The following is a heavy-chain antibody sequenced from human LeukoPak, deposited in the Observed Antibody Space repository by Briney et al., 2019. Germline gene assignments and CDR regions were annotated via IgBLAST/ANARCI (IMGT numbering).Heavy chain of an antibody. CDR1: GFTFSSYS. CDR2: ISSSSRSYI. Sequence: GGSLRLSCAASGFTFSSYSMNWVRQAPGKGLEWVSSISSSSRSYIYYADSVKGRFTISRDNAKNSLYLQMNSLRAEDTAVYYCAKERHIVVVTATDEYYYYYYMDVWGKGTTVTISS. D-gene: IGHD2-21*02. CDR3: AKERHIVVVTATDEYYYYYYMDV. J-gene: IGHJ6*03. V-gene: IGHV3-21*04.